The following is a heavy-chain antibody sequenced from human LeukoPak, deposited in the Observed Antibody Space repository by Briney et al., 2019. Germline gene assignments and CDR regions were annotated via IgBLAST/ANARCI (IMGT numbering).Heavy chain of an antibody. CDR1: GYTFTSYA. D-gene: IGHD1-7*01. Sequence: ASVKVSCKASGYTFTSYAMHWVRQAPGQRLEWMGWINAGNGNTKYSQEFQGRVTITRDTSASTAYMELSSLRSEDMAVYYCARDGHTGTPIYYMDVWGKGTTVTVSS. J-gene: IGHJ6*03. CDR2: INAGNGNT. CDR3: ARDGHTGTPIYYMDV. V-gene: IGHV1-3*03.